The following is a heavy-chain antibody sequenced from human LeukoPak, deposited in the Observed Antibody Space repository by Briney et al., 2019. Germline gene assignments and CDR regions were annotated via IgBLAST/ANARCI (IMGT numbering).Heavy chain of an antibody. V-gene: IGHV3-33*01. CDR1: GFTFSSYG. CDR3: ARDPYSSGVNWFDP. Sequence: GGSLRLSCAASGFTFSSYGMHWVRQAPGKGLEWVAVIWYDGSNKYYADSVKGRFTISRDNSKNTLYLQMDSLRAEDTAVYYCARDPYSSGVNWFDPWGQGTLVAVSS. CDR2: IWYDGSNK. D-gene: IGHD6-25*01. J-gene: IGHJ5*02.